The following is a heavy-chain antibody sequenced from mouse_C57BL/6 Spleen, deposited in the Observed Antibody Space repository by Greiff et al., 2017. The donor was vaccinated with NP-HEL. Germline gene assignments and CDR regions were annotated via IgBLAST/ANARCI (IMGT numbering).Heavy chain of an antibody. Sequence: VQLQQSGPELVKPGASVKISCKASGYAFSSSWMNWVKQRPGKGLEWIGRIYPGDGDTNYNGKFKGKATLTADKSSSTAYMQLSSLTSEDSAVYFCARSYGHAMDYWGQGTSVTVSS. CDR1: GYAFSSSW. CDR3: ARSYGHAMDY. J-gene: IGHJ4*01. CDR2: IYPGDGDT. D-gene: IGHD1-1*01. V-gene: IGHV1-82*01.